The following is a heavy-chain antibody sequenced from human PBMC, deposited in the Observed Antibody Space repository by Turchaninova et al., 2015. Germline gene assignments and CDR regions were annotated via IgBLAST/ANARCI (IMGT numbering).Heavy chain of an antibody. J-gene: IGHJ4*02. CDR1: GFSLSTYGLG. Sequence: QITLKESGPTLVKPTQTLTLTCTFSGFSLSTYGLGVGWIRQPPGKALAWLAGIYWADAKRYSPSLKTGLTNTKETSQHQVVLTMTNMDPVDPATYYCAHRRPYGGISGHFDYWGQGSLVTVSS. V-gene: IGHV2-5*02. CDR3: AHRRPYGGISGHFDY. D-gene: IGHD4/OR15-4a*01. CDR2: IYWADAK.